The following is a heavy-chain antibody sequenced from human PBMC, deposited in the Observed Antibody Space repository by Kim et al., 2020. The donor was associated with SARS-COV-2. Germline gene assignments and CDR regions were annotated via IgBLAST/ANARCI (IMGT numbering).Heavy chain of an antibody. Sequence: GGSLRLSCAASGFSFSSDGMHWVRQAPGKGLEWVAVISYDGGNKYYADSVKGRFTISRDNSKNTMYLQMNSLRVEDTAVYFCASYCTRASCEGAFDIWGQGTLVTVSS. V-gene: IGHV3-33*05. CDR3: ASYCTRASCEGAFDI. D-gene: IGHD2-2*01. CDR1: GFSFSSDG. J-gene: IGHJ3*02. CDR2: ISYDGGNK.